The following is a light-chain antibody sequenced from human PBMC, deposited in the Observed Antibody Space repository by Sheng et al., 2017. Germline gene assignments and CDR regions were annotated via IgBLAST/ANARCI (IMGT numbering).Light chain of an antibody. J-gene: IGLJ1*01. CDR2: DVS. V-gene: IGLV2-14*03. CDR1: SSDVGGYNY. CDR3: SSYTWSTAYV. Sequence: QSALTQPASVSGSPGQSITISCTGTSSDVGGYNYVSWYQQHPGNGPRLLIYDVSDRPSGVSNRFSASKSGNTASLTISGLQPEDEADYYCSSYTWSTAYVFGTGTRVTVL.